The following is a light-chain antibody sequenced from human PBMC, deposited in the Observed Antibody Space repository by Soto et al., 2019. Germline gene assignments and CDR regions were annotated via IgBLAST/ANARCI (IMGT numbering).Light chain of an antibody. Sequence: QLVLTQSPSASGTPGQRVTISCSGSSSNIGSNYVYWYQQLPGTAPKLLIYSDTQRPSGVPDRFSGSKSGTSASLAISGLRSEDEADYYCAAWDGALRGRVFGGGTKLTVL. CDR3: AAWDGALRGRV. J-gene: IGLJ2*01. CDR1: SSNIGSNY. V-gene: IGLV1-47*02. CDR2: SDT.